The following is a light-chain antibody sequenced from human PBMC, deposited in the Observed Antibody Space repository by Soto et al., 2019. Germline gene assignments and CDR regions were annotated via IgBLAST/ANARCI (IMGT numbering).Light chain of an antibody. CDR2: DAS. V-gene: IGKV3-11*01. CDR3: QQRSAWPPSIT. Sequence: EIVLTQSPATLCLSPGERATLSCRASQSVSSSLALYQQKPGPPPRLLLHDASSRATGIPARFSGSGSGTGFTLTISILEPEDFALYFCQQRSAWPPSITFGQGTRLEIK. CDR1: QSVSSS. J-gene: IGKJ5*01.